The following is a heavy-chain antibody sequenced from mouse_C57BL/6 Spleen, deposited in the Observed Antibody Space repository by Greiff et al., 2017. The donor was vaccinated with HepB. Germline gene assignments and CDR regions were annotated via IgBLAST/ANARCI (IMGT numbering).Heavy chain of an antibody. CDR1: GYTFTDYN. V-gene: IGHV1-18*01. D-gene: IGHD1-1*01. CDR2: INPNNGGT. Sequence: VQLQQSGPELVKPGASVKIPCKASGYTFTDYNMDWVKQSHGKSLEWIGDINPNNGGTIYNQKFKGKATLTVDKSSSTAYMELRSLTSEDTAVYYCARSPVAPYAMDYWGQGTSVTVSS. CDR3: ARSPVAPYAMDY. J-gene: IGHJ4*01.